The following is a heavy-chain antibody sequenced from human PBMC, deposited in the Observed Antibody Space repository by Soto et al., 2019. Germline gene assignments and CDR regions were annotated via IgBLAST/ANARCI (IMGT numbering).Heavy chain of an antibody. CDR3: ARADYGTFDN. CDR1: GFIFRNYN. V-gene: IGHV3-64*07. Sequence: EVQLLESGGGLVQPGGSLRLSCSASGFIFRNYNMHWVRQAPGKGLEYVSGISSNGGSTFYADSVKGRFSISRDNSKNTLHLQMGSLIPEDMGTYYCARADYGTFDNWGQGTLVAVSS. J-gene: IGHJ4*02. D-gene: IGHD4-17*01. CDR2: ISSNGGST.